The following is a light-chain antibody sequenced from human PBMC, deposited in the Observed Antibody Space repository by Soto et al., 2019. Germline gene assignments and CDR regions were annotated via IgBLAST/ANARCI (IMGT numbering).Light chain of an antibody. CDR1: QGVGHF. J-gene: IGKJ4*01. CDR3: QQLDSYLSFT. V-gene: IGKV1-9*01. CDR2: AAS. Sequence: DIHLTQSPSFLFASVGDRVTITCRASQGVGHFFAWYQQKPGKAPKLLMYAASTLQSEVPARFRGSGSGTAFSLTITSLQPEDFATYYCQQLDSYLSFTFGRGTKVEI.